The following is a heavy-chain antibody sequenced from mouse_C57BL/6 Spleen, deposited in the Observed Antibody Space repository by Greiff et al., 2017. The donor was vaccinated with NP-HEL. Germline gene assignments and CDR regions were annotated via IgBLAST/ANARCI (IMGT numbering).Heavy chain of an antibody. CDR1: GYTFTSYW. CDR2: IHPNSGST. V-gene: IGHV1-64*01. J-gene: IGHJ4*01. D-gene: IGHD4-1*01. CDR3: ARGVTGTSYYAMDY. Sequence: QVQLQQSGAELVKPGASVKLSCKASGYTFTSYWMHWVKQRPGQGLEWIGMIHPNSGSTNYNEKFKSKATLTVDKSSSTAYMQLSSLTSEDSAVYYCARGVTGTSYYAMDYWGQGTSVTVAS.